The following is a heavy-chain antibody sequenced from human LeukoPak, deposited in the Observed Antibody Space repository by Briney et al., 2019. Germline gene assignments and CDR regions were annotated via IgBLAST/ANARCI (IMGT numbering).Heavy chain of an antibody. CDR2: IYSGYGT. CDR1: GFTVSSNH. D-gene: IGHD2-15*01. J-gene: IGHJ4*02. V-gene: IGHV3-53*01. Sequence: GGSLRLSCAASGFTVSSNHMSWVRQAPGKGLEWVSIIYSGYGTYYADSVKGRFTISRDNSENTLYLQMSSLRAGDTAIYYCVRDFSCSGGSCPLFDSWGQGTLVSVSS. CDR3: VRDFSCSGGSCPLFDS.